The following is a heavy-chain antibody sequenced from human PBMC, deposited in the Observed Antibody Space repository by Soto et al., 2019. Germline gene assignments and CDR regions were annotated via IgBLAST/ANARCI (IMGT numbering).Heavy chain of an antibody. D-gene: IGHD4-17*01. CDR3: ARSSHSTVTTVDY. Sequence: QVQLQESGPGLVKPSQTLSLTCTVSGGSISSGGYYWSWIRQHPGKGLEWIGYIYYSGSTYYNPSLNSRVTISVDTSKKQFALKLSSVTAADTAVYYCARSSHSTVTTVDYWGQGTLVTVSS. CDR2: IYYSGST. V-gene: IGHV4-31*03. CDR1: GGSISSGGYY. J-gene: IGHJ4*02.